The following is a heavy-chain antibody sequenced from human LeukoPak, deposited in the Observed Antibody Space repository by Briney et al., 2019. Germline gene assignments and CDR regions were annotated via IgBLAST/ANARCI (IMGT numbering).Heavy chain of an antibody. D-gene: IGHD6-13*01. J-gene: IGHJ4*02. CDR1: GGSISSYY. Sequence: SETLSLTCSVSGGSISSYYWSWIRQPPGKGLEWIGYIYYSGSTNYNPSLKSRVTISVDTSKNQFSLRLSSVTAADTAVYYCARVTGYVMEDYFDYWGQGTLVTVSS. CDR3: ARVTGYVMEDYFDY. V-gene: IGHV4-59*01. CDR2: IYYSGST.